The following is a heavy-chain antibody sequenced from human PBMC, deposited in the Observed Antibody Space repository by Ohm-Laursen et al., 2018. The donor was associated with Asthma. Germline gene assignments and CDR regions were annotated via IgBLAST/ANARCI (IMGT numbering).Heavy chain of an antibody. CDR3: AKVGLTYYNAMDV. D-gene: IGHD4/OR15-4a*01. CDR1: GFTFDDYA. J-gene: IGHJ6*02. Sequence: RSLRLSCTASGFTFDDYAMHWVRQAPGKGLEWVSGISWNSGSIGYADSVKGRFTISRDNSKSTMYLQMNSLRAEDTAVYYCAKVGLTYYNAMDVWGQGTTVTVSS. V-gene: IGHV3-9*01. CDR2: ISWNSGSI.